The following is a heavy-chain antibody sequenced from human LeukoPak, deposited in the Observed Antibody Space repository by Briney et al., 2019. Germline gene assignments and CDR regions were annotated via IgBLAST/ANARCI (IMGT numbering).Heavy chain of an antibody. Sequence: GESLKISCKESGYSFTNNWIGWVRQMPGKSLEWMGIIYPGDSDTRYSPSFQGHVTISADKSINTAYLQWSSLKASDTAMYYCARHVVGAADAFDVWGQGTGVTVSS. V-gene: IGHV5-51*01. CDR2: IYPGDSDT. CDR3: ARHVVGAADAFDV. D-gene: IGHD2-15*01. CDR1: GYSFTNNW. J-gene: IGHJ3*01.